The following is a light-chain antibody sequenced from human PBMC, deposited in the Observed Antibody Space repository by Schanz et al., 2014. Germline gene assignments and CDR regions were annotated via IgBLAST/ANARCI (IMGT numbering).Light chain of an antibody. V-gene: IGKV1-33*01. J-gene: IGKJ4*01. Sequence: DVLMTQSPASVSASVGDRVTITCRASQDISSWLAWYQQKPGKAPKLLIYDASNLETGVPSRFSGSGSGTDFTFTISSLQPEDIATYYCQQYDNLLTFGGGTKVEIK. CDR2: DAS. CDR1: QDISSW. CDR3: QQYDNLLT.